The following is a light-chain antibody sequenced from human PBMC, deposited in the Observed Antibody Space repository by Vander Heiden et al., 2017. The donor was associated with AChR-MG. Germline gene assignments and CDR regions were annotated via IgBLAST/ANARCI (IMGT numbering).Light chain of an antibody. V-gene: IGKV1-39*01. Sequence: DIQMTPSPSSLSAAIGDRVTITCRASQSISTYLNWYQQKPGKAPKVLIYGASSLQSGVPSRFSGSGSGTDFILTISLLQPEDFATYYCQRSDGTPRTFGQGTKVEVK. CDR2: GAS. CDR3: QRSDGTPRT. CDR1: QSISTY. J-gene: IGKJ1*01.